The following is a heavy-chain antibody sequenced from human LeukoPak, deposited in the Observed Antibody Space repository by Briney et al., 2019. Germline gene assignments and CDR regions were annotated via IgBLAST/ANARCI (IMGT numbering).Heavy chain of an antibody. J-gene: IGHJ4*02. V-gene: IGHV3-23*01. CDR1: GFSLSSYA. Sequence: GGSLRLSCTVSGFSLSSYAMSWVRRAPGKGLEWVSATSSSDAGKYYADSVRGRFTISRDNSRNTMYLQMNSLRAEDTAVYYCARGSIAAAGTLDYWGQGTLVTVSS. D-gene: IGHD6-13*01. CDR3: ARGSIAAAGTLDY. CDR2: TSSSDAGK.